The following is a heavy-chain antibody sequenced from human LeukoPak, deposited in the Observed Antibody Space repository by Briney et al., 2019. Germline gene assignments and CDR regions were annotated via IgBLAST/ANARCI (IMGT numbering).Heavy chain of an antibody. CDR2: IIPIFGTA. D-gene: IGHD3-22*01. J-gene: IGHJ5*02. V-gene: IGHV1-69*06. CDR1: GGTFSSYA. CDR3: ARDRDYYDSSGYYPGNWFDP. Sequence: SVKVSCKASGGTFSSYAISWVRQAPGQGLEWMGRIIPIFGTANYAQKFQGRVTITADKSTSTAYMELSSLRSEDTAVYYCARDRDYYDSSGYYPGNWFDPWGQGTLVTVSS.